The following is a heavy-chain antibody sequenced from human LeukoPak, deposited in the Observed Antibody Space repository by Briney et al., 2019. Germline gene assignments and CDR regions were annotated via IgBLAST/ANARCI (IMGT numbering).Heavy chain of an antibody. CDR2: MSISVDGR. CDR1: GFSLSMYA. CDR3: AKAPVTSCRGAFCYPFDY. V-gene: IGHV3-23*01. D-gene: IGHD2-15*01. Sequence: GGSLRPSYPTSGFSLSMYAIGSVRQAPGKWLEWVSSMSISVDGRYYAASVRGRFIISKDTSRRTLYLQMNSLRAEDAAVYYCAKAPVTSCRGAFCYPFDYWGQGTLVTVSS. J-gene: IGHJ4*02.